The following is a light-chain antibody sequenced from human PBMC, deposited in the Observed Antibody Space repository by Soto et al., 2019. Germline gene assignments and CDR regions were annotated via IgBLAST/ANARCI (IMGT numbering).Light chain of an antibody. V-gene: IGKV1-39*01. CDR1: QSINNY. CDR3: QQSYSLPLT. J-gene: IGKJ4*01. CDR2: AAS. Sequence: DIQMTQSPSSLSASVGDRVTITCRASQSINNYLKWYQQKPGKAPKLLIYAASSLHSGVPSRVSGSGSRTDFTLTISSLQPEDFATYICQQSYSLPLTFGGGTKVEIK.